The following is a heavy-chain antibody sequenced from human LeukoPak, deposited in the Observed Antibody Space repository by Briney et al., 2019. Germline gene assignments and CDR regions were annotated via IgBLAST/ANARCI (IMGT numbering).Heavy chain of an antibody. Sequence: PSETLSLTCTVSDGSISAYYLSWIRQPPGKGLEWIGYIYYSGSTSYNPSVNSRVTMSVGTPNNHFSLKLSSVTAADTAVYYCARGLYYYDSGSYFYYFDYWGQGTLVTVSS. J-gene: IGHJ4*02. V-gene: IGHV4-59*01. CDR1: DGSISAYY. CDR3: ARGLYYYDSGSYFYYFDY. D-gene: IGHD3-10*01. CDR2: IYYSGST.